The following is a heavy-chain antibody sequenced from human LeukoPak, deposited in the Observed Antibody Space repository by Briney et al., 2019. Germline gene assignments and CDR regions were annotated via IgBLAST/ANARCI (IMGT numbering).Heavy chain of an antibody. D-gene: IGHD2-15*01. CDR2: INPNSGGT. CDR1: GYTFTGYY. CDR3: ARDSRCSGGSCYVDY. Sequence: GASVKVSCKASGYTFTGYYMHWVRQAPGQGLKWMGWINPNSGGTNYAQSFQGRVTMTRDTSISTAYMELSRLRYDDTAVYYCARDSRCSGGSCYVDYWGQGTLVTVSS. V-gene: IGHV1-2*02. J-gene: IGHJ4*02.